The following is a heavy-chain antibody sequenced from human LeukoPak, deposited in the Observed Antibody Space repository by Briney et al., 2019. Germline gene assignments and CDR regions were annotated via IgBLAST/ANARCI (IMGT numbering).Heavy chain of an antibody. CDR3: ARDFWDDFEYFDL. Sequence: GGSLRLSCAASGFTFSSYAMSWVRQAPGKGLEWVSAISGSGGSTYYADSVKGRFTISRDNSKNTLYLQMNSLRAEDTALYYCARDFWDDFEYFDLWGRGTLVTVSS. J-gene: IGHJ2*01. D-gene: IGHD3-3*01. CDR1: GFTFSSYA. V-gene: IGHV3-23*01. CDR2: ISGSGGST.